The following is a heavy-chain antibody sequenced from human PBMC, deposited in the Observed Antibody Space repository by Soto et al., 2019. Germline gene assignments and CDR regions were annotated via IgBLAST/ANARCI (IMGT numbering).Heavy chain of an antibody. V-gene: IGHV3-15*07. CDR3: STPSGYSSGCYDFDY. CDR1: GFTFSNAW. J-gene: IGHJ4*02. Sequence: PGGSLRLSCAAPGFTFSNAWMNWVRQAPGKGLEWVGRIKRKTDGGTTDYAAPVKGRFTISRDDSKNTLYLQMNSLKTEDTAVYYFSTPSGYSSGCYDFDYWGQGTLVTVSS. CDR2: IKRKTDGGTT. D-gene: IGHD6-19*01.